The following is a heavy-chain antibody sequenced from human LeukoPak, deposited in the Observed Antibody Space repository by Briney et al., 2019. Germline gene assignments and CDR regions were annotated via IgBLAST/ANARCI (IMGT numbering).Heavy chain of an antibody. Sequence: PGGSLRLSCAASGFTFSSYGMHWVRQAPGKGLEWVAVIWYDGSNKYYADSVKGRFTISRDNSKNTLYLQMNSLRAEDTAVYYCAKVVSTVTTRDHDAFDIWGQGTMVTVPS. CDR3: AKVVSTVTTRDHDAFDI. V-gene: IGHV3-33*06. CDR1: GFTFSSYG. J-gene: IGHJ3*02. D-gene: IGHD4-17*01. CDR2: IWYDGSNK.